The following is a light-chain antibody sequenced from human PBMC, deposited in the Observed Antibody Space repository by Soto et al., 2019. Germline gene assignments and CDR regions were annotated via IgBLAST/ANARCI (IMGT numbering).Light chain of an antibody. J-gene: IGLJ3*02. Sequence: QSVVTQEPSLTVSPGGTVTLTWASSSGAVTSAHFPNWFQQKPGQAPRPLIYNTNNKQSWTPARFSGSLLGDKAALTLSGVQPEDEAEYYCLLYYGGAQPWVFGGGTKLTVL. CDR2: NTN. CDR1: SGAVTSAHF. V-gene: IGLV7-43*01. CDR3: LLYYGGAQPWV.